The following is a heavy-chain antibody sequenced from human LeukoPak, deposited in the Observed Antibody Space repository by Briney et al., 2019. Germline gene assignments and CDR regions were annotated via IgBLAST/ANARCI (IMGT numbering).Heavy chain of an antibody. J-gene: IGHJ4*02. CDR2: LYSGGTT. Sequence: GGSLRLSCAVSGFSVSSNYMTWVRRAPGKGLEWVSVLYSGGTTYYADSVKGRFTISRDNSKNTLYLQMNSLRAEDTAVYYCAREFSGCDYWGQGTLVTVSS. D-gene: IGHD6-19*01. CDR3: AREFSGCDY. CDR1: GFSVSSNY. V-gene: IGHV3-53*01.